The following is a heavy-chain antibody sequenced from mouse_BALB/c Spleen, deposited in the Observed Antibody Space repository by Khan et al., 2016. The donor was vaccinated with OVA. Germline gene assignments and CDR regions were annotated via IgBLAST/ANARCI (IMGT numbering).Heavy chain of an antibody. D-gene: IGHD1-2*01. CDR2: ISPGSGDT. Sequence: QVQLQQSGAELARPGASVKLSCKASGYTFPDYYINWVKQRTGQGLEWIGEISPGSGDTYYNEKFKGKATLTADKSSSTAYMQLSGLTSEASAVYFCARRNYFGYTFAYWGQGTLVTVSA. CDR3: ARRNYFGYTFAY. J-gene: IGHJ3*01. V-gene: IGHV1-77*01. CDR1: GYTFPDYY.